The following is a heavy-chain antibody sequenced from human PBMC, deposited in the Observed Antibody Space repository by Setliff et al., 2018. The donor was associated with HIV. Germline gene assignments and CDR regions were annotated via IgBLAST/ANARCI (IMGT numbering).Heavy chain of an antibody. J-gene: IGHJ2*01. V-gene: IGHV4-59*01. CDR3: VREVGYFDF. Sequence: SETLSLTCSVSGDSISSDFYIWIRQPPGKGLEWMGSSHYNGNTNITPSLKSRVTMSLDTPRNEFYLTLNSVTAADTAVYYCVREVGYFDFWGRGTLVTVSS. CDR2: SHYNGNT. D-gene: IGHD1-26*01. CDR1: GDSISSDF.